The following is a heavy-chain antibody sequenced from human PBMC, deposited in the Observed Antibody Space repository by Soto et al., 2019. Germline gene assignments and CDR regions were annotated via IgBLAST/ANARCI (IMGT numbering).Heavy chain of an antibody. J-gene: IGHJ4*02. CDR1: GFTFSSYG. Sequence: GGSLRLSCAASGFTFSSYGMHWVRQAPGKGLEWVAVIWYDGSNKYYADSVKGRFTISRDNSKNTLYLQMNSLRAEDTAVYYCARDKGSGYYAVGVGPFDYWGQGTLVTVSS. CDR3: ARDKGSGYYAVGVGPFDY. CDR2: IWYDGSNK. V-gene: IGHV3-33*01. D-gene: IGHD3-3*01.